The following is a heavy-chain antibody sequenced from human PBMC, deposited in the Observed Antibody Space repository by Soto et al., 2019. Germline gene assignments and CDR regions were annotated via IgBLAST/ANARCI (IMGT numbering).Heavy chain of an antibody. CDR1: GGTFSSYA. J-gene: IGHJ3*02. D-gene: IGHD6-19*01. V-gene: IGHV1-69*06. CDR2: IIPILGKA. Sequence: QVQLVQSGAEVKKPGSSVKVSCKASGGTFSSYAISWVRQAPGQGLEWMGGIIPILGKANDAQKFQGRFTITADKSTSTAYMELSSLRSEDTAVYYCARHSPYSSGWLGPFDIWGQGTMVTVSS. CDR3: ARHSPYSSGWLGPFDI.